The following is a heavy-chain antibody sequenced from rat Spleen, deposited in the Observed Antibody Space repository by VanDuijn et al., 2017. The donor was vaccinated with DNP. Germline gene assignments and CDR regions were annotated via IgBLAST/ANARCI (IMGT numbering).Heavy chain of an antibody. CDR2: ISYDGSRT. V-gene: IGHV5-17*01. J-gene: IGHJ2*01. Sequence: EVQLVESGGGLVQPGRSLKLSCAASGFTFSDYAMAWVRQAPKKGLEWVATISYDGSRTYYRDSVKGRFTISRDNAKSTLYLQMDSLRSEDTATYYCARRSDYWGQGVMVTVSS. CDR3: ARRSDY. CDR1: GFTFSDYA.